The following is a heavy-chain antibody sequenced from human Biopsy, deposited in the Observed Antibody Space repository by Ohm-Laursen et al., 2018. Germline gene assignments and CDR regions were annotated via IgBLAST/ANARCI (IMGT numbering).Heavy chain of an antibody. J-gene: IGHJ6*02. Sequence: ASVKVSCKASGYSFTSYYMHWVRQAPGQGLEWMGGIMPAFGVVNYGQNFEGRVTIDADDSTTTVDLSSLTSEDTAVYYCARGEAARVNDNYRYRLDHWGQGTTVGVSS. CDR1: GYSFTSYY. D-gene: IGHD6-6*01. CDR3: ARGEAARVNDNYRYRLDH. CDR2: IMPAFGVV. V-gene: IGHV1-69*13.